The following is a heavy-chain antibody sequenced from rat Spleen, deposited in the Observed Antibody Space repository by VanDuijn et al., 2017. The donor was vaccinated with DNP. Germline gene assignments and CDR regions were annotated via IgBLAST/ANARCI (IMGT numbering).Heavy chain of an antibody. D-gene: IGHD1-10*01. V-gene: IGHV5-25*01. Sequence: EVQLVESGGGLVQPGRSLKLSCAVSGFTFSNYDMAWVRQAPTKGLEWVATISTSGGSTYYRDSVKGRFTISRDNAKSTLYLQMNSLRSEDTATYYCAYNNYFDYWGQGVMVTVSS. J-gene: IGHJ2*01. CDR2: ISTSGGST. CDR1: GFTFSNYD. CDR3: AYNNYFDY.